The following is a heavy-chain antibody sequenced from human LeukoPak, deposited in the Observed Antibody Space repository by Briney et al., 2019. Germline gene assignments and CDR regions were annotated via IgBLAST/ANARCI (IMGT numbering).Heavy chain of an antibody. CDR1: GFTFSNCA. CDR2: IRYDGSNK. J-gene: IGHJ4*02. CDR3: ARSPLANCGGDCYCDY. V-gene: IGHV3-30*02. Sequence: GGSLRLSCAASGFTFSNCAMHWVRQAPGKGLEWVAFIRYDGSNKFYADSVKGRFTISRDNSKNTLYLQMNSLRAEDTAVYYCARSPLANCGGDCYCDYWGQGTLVTVSS. D-gene: IGHD2-21*02.